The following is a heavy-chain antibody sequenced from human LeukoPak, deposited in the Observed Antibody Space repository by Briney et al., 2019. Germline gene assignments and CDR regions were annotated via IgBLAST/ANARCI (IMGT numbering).Heavy chain of an antibody. V-gene: IGHV4-4*02. D-gene: IGHD3-10*01. J-gene: IGHJ4*02. CDR2: IYHSGST. Sequence: PSGTLSLTCAVSGGSISSSNWWSWVRPPPGKGLEWIGEIYHSGSTNYNPSLKSRVTISVDTSKNQFSLKLSSVTAADTAVYYCVRGGKLSYYYGSGSKGGVPYDYWGQGTLVTVSS. CDR3: VRGGKLSYYYGSGSKGGVPYDY. CDR1: GGSISSSNW.